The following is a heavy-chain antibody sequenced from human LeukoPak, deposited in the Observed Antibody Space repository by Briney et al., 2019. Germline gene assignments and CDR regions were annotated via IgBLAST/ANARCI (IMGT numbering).Heavy chain of an antibody. CDR2: IRSKANSYAT. J-gene: IGHJ6*02. V-gene: IGHV3-73*01. CDR1: GFTFSGSA. D-gene: IGHD3-10*01. Sequence: GGSLRLSCAASGFTFSGSAMHWVRQASGKGLEWVGRIRSKANSYATAYAASVKGRFTISGDDSKNTAYLQMNSLKTEDTAVYYCTRPPTDGSGSYYYGMDVWGQGTTVTVSS. CDR3: TRPPTDGSGSYYYGMDV.